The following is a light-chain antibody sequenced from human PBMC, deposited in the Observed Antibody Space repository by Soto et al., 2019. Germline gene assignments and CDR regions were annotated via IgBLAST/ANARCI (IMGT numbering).Light chain of an antibody. CDR3: SSYTSSSTLGV. V-gene: IGLV2-14*01. Sequence: QSALTQPASVSGSPGQSITISCTGTSSDVGGYNYVSWYQQHPGKAPKLMIYDVSNRHSGVSNRVSGSKSGNTASLTISGLQAEDEADYYCSSYTSSSTLGVFGTGTKLTVL. CDR1: SSDVGGYNY. CDR2: DVS. J-gene: IGLJ1*01.